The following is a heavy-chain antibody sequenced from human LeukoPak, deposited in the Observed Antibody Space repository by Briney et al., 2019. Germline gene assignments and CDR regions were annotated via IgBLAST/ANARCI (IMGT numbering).Heavy chain of an antibody. J-gene: IGHJ3*02. CDR1: GASFSSSGYY. CDR3: ARQIALAGEWAFDI. Sequence: PSETLSLTCAVSGASFSSSGYYWVWIRQPPGKGLEWIGSISYGGHTYYSPSLRSRVTISVDRSNNRSSLNLSSVTAADTAVYYCARQIALAGEWAFDIWGQGTLVTVSS. CDR2: ISYGGHT. D-gene: IGHD6-19*01. V-gene: IGHV4-39*01.